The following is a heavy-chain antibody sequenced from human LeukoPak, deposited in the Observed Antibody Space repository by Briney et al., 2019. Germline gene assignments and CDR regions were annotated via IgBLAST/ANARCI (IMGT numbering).Heavy chain of an antibody. D-gene: IGHD4-17*01. V-gene: IGHV1-8*01. CDR3: AVDYGDLLFDF. J-gene: IGHJ4*02. CDR2: LNPNSGNT. Sequence: GASVKVSCKASVYTFTTYDINWVRQAPGQGLEWMGWLNPNSGNTVYAQKLQGRVTMTRNTSISTAYMELSSRRSEDTAVYDCAVDYGDLLFDFWGQGTLVTVSS. CDR1: VYTFTTYD.